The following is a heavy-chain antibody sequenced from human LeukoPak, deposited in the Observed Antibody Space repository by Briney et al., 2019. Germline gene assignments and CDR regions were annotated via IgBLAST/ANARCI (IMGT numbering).Heavy chain of an antibody. CDR2: IIPMLDIA. CDR1: GGTFRSYT. CDR3: ASPRDCSTTSCYNDDAFDI. D-gene: IGHD2-2*02. Sequence: AASVKVSCKASGGTFRSYTIVWVRQAPGQGLEWMGRIIPMLDIANYAQKFQGRVTIIADKSTSTACMELSSLRSEDTAVYYCASPRDCSTTSCYNDDAFDIWGQGTMVTVSS. J-gene: IGHJ3*02. V-gene: IGHV1-69*02.